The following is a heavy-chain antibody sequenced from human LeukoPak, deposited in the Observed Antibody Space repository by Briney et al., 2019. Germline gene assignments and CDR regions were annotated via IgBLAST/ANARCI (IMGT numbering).Heavy chain of an antibody. V-gene: IGHV3-21*04. Sequence: GGSLRLSCAASGFTFSSYSMNWVRQAPGKGLEWVSSISSSSSYIYYADSVKGRFTISRDNAKNSLYLQMNSLRAEDTAVYYCTTAYYDFWSGYVKPFDPWGQGTLVTVSS. CDR2: ISSSSSYI. D-gene: IGHD3-3*01. CDR1: GFTFSSYS. CDR3: TTAYYDFWSGYVKPFDP. J-gene: IGHJ5*02.